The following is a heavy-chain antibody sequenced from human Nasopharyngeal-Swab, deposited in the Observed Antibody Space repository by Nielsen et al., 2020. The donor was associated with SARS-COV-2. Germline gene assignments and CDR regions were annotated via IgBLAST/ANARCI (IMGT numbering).Heavy chain of an antibody. Sequence: ASVKVSCKASGYTFTSYGISWVRQAPGQGLEWMGWISAYNGNTNYAQKLQGRVTMTTDTSTSTAYMELRSLRSDDTAVYYCAGDAQYQLLGESCDYWGQGTLVTVSS. D-gene: IGHD2-2*01. J-gene: IGHJ4*02. CDR3: AGDAQYQLLGESCDY. CDR1: GYTFTSYG. CDR2: ISAYNGNT. V-gene: IGHV1-18*01.